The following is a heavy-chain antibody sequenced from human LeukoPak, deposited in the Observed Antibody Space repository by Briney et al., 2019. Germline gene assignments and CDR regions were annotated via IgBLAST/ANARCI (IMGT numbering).Heavy chain of an antibody. D-gene: IGHD1-1*01. CDR1: GGSIRSYY. CDR2: IYYSGST. CDR3: AVTPIQANYFDY. V-gene: IGHV4-59*01. Sequence: SETLSLTCTVSGGSIRSYYWSWIRQPPGKGLEWIGYIYYSGSTNYNPSLKSRVTISVDTSKNQFSLKLSSVTAADTAVYYCAVTPIQANYFDYWGQGTLVTVSS. J-gene: IGHJ4*02.